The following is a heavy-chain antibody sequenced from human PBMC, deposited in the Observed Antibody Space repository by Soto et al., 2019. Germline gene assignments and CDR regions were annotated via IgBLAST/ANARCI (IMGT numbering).Heavy chain of an antibody. CDR2: ISGSGGST. V-gene: IGHV3-23*01. J-gene: IGHJ3*02. Sequence: EVQLLESGGGLVQPGGSLRLSCAASGFTFSSYAMSWVRQAPGKGLEWVSAISGSGGSTYYADSVKGRFTIYRDNSKNTLYLQMNSLRAEDTAVYYCAKSGSRIVVVPAAIYIDAFDIWGQGTMVTVSS. D-gene: IGHD2-2*02. CDR1: GFTFSSYA. CDR3: AKSGSRIVVVPAAIYIDAFDI.